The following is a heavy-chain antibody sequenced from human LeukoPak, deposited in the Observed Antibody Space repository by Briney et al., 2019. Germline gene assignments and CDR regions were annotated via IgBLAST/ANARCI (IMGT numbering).Heavy chain of an antibody. CDR3: ATETIGRHYDY. CDR2: IGPTGTDR. V-gene: IGHV3-21*01. CDR1: GFTFSSCG. J-gene: IGHJ4*02. Sequence: GGSLRLSCAASGFTFSSCGFNWVRQAPGKGLEWVSSIGPTGTDRYYADSVRGRFTISRDNAKNSMYLQMDSLRDEGTAVYYCATETIGRHYDYWGQGTLLTVSS. D-gene: IGHD1-14*01.